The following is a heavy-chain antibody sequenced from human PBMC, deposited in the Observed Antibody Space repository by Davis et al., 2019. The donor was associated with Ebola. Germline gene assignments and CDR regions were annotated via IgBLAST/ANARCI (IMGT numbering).Heavy chain of an antibody. CDR1: GFTFSSYA. J-gene: IGHJ6*02. CDR3: AKEGHSNPFYLYYGMDV. D-gene: IGHD2/OR15-2a*01. Sequence: GGSLRLSCAASGFTFSSYAMSWVRQAPGKGLHWVSGISGSGGSTYYADPVKGRFTISRDNSKNTLYLQMDSLRAEDTAVYYCAKEGHSNPFYLYYGMDVWGQGTTVTVS. V-gene: IGHV3-23*01. CDR2: ISGSGGST.